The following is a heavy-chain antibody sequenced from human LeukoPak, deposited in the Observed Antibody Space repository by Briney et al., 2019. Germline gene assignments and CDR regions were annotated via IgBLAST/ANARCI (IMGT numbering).Heavy chain of an antibody. V-gene: IGHV3-30*03. CDR1: GFTFSSYG. J-gene: IGHJ4*02. CDR3: ASILAGMSDY. D-gene: IGHD3-3*02. CDR2: ISYDGSNK. Sequence: GGSLRLSCAASGFTFSSYGMHWVRQAPGKGLEWVAVISYDGSNKYYADSVKGRFTISRDNSKNTLYLQMNSLRAEDTAVYYCASILAGMSDYWGQGTLVTVSS.